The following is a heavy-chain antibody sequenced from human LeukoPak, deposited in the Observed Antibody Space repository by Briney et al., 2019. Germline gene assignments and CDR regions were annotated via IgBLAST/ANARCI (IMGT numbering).Heavy chain of an antibody. CDR2: IRSKAYGWTT. D-gene: IGHD6-6*01. Sequence: PGGSLRLSCTASGFTFGDYAMSWFRQAPGKGLEWVGFIRSKAYGWTTEYAASVKGRFTISRDDSKSIAYLQMNSLKTEDTAVYYCTRGRSPRSSYYYYYMDVWGKGTTVTVSS. CDR1: GFTFGDYA. J-gene: IGHJ6*03. V-gene: IGHV3-49*03. CDR3: TRGRSPRSSYYYYYMDV.